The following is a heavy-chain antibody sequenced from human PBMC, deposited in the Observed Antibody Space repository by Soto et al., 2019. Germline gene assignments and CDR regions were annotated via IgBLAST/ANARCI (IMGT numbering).Heavy chain of an antibody. CDR3: TTDNPYYDSSGYYNYYYGMDV. J-gene: IGHJ6*02. Sequence: EVQLVESGGGLVKPGGSLRLSCAASGFTFSNAWMSWVRQAPGKGLEWVGRIKSKTDGGTTDYAAPVKGRFTISRDDLKNTLYLQMNSLKTEDTAVYYCTTDNPYYDSSGYYNYYYGMDVWGQGTTVTVSS. D-gene: IGHD3-22*01. V-gene: IGHV3-15*01. CDR1: GFTFSNAW. CDR2: IKSKTDGGTT.